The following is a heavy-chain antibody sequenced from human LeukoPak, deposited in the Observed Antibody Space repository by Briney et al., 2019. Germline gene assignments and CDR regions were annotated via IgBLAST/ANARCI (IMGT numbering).Heavy chain of an antibody. Sequence: GASVKVSCKASGYTFTSYGISWVRQAPGQGLEWMGWISAYNGNTNYAQKFQGRVTMTRDMSTSTVYMELSSLRSEDTAVYYCARDHQYGDYDGTFDYWGQGTPVTVSS. CDR2: ISAYNGNT. D-gene: IGHD4-17*01. V-gene: IGHV1-18*01. CDR3: ARDHQYGDYDGTFDY. CDR1: GYTFTSYG. J-gene: IGHJ4*02.